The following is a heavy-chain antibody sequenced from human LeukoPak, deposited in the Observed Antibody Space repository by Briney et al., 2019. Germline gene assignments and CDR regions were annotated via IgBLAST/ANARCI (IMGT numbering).Heavy chain of an antibody. D-gene: IGHD4-11*01. J-gene: IGHJ4*02. CDR2: ISAYSGNT. CDR1: GYTFTRNA. CDR3: ARDRDYTLDC. V-gene: IGHV1-18*01. Sequence: ASVKVSCKPSGYTFTRNAISWVRQAPGQGLEWMGWISAYSGNTNYAQKLQGRVTMTTDTSTSTAYMELRSLRSDDTAVYYCARDRDYTLDCWGQGTLVTVSS.